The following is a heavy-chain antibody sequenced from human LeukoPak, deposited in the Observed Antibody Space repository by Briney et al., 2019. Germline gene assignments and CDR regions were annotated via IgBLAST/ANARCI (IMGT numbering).Heavy chain of an antibody. J-gene: IGHJ5*02. CDR3: ARDALSYDYSWGSYGHLGIDP. V-gene: IGHV1-46*01. Sequence: ASVKVSCKASGYTFTRYYMHCVRQAPGQGLEWMGIINPSGGTTDYAQKFHGRIAVTRDTSTSTAYMELTSLTSEDTAVYYCARDALSYDYSWGSYGHLGIDPWGQGTLVTVSS. CDR2: INPSGGTT. D-gene: IGHD3-16*01. CDR1: GYTFTRYY.